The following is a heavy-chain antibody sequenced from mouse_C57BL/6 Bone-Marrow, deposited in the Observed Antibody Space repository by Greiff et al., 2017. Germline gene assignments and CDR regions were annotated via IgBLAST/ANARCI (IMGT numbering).Heavy chain of an antibody. V-gene: IGHV1-76*01. D-gene: IGHD2-4*01. J-gene: IGHJ4*01. Sequence: QVQLKESGAELVRPGASVKLSCKASGYTFTDYYINWVKQRPGQGLEWIVRIYPGSGNTYYNEKFKGKATLTAEKSSSTAYMQLSSLTSEDSAVYFCARTYDYDEAMDYWGQGTSVTVSS. CDR1: GYTFTDYY. CDR2: IYPGSGNT. CDR3: ARTYDYDEAMDY.